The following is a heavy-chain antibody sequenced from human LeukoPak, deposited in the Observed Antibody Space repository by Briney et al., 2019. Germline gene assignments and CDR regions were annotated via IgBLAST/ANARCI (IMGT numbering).Heavy chain of an antibody. J-gene: IGHJ4*02. CDR3: ARAPDYYDSSGYYAWAY. V-gene: IGHV1-18*04. CDR1: GYTFTGYY. D-gene: IGHD3-22*01. Sequence: ASVKVSCKASGYTFTGYYMHWVRQAPGQGLEWMGWISAYNGNTNYAQKLQGRVTMTTDTSTSTAYMELRSLRSDDTAVYYCARAPDYYDSSGYYAWAYWGQGTLVTVSS. CDR2: ISAYNGNT.